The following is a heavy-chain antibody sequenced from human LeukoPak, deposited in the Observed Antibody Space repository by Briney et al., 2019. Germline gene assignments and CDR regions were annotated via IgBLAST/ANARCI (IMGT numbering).Heavy chain of an antibody. CDR3: ARGAWATRLGS. V-gene: IGHV4-34*01. CDR2: IYESGST. CDR1: GESLNRYY. D-gene: IGHD2-15*01. J-gene: IGHJ4*02. Sequence: SETLSLTFAVYGESLNRYYWRWFRQPPAKRLEWIGEIYESGSTEYNPSLKSRVTISMVPSKQQFSLSLTSVTAADTAVYYCARGAWATRLGSWGLGTPVIVSS.